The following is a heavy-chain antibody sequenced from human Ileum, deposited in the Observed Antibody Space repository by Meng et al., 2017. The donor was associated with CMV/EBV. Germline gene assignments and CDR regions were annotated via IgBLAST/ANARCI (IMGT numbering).Heavy chain of an antibody. V-gene: IGHV4-4*07. CDR2: FTARGNT. J-gene: IGHJ5*02. CDR3: ARDVIRDDTGSWFDP. CDR1: GRSLGRYC. D-gene: IGHD3-9*01. Sequence: QLQHASAVRVRRRYTLSSTGSVSGRSLGRYCSAWIRQPAGKGLEWIGRFTARGNTNYNPSLKSRVTMSLDTSLNQFSLRLNSVTAADTAVYYCARDVIRDDTGSWFDPWGQGTLVTVSS.